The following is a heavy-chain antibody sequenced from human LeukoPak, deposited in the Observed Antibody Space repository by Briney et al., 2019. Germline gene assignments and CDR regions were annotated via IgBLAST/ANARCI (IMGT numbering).Heavy chain of an antibody. CDR3: ARDLGGYPFFMDV. J-gene: IGHJ6*02. D-gene: IGHD2-15*01. CDR1: GGSTRSGRHH. CDR2: LDESGRP. Sequence: KASETLSLTCSVSGGSTRSGRHHWAWVRQPPGKGLEFIGSLDESGRPYYNAPLKSRVTISEDSSGKQFSLNLSSVTAADTAVYYCARDLGGYPFFMDVWGQGTTVTVSS. V-gene: IGHV4-39*07.